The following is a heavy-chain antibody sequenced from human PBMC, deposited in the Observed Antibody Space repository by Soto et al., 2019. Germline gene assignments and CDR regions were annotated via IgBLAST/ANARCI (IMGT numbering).Heavy chain of an antibody. CDR1: GFTFSSYG. CDR3: ARDAASLRRSAYYFDY. V-gene: IGHV3-33*01. Sequence: QVQLVESGGGVVQPGRSLRLSCAASGFTFSSYGMHWVRQAPGKGLEWVAVIWYDGSNKYYADSVKGRFTISRDNSKNTLYLQMNSLRAEDTAVYYCARDAASLRRSAYYFDYWGQGTLVTVSS. D-gene: IGHD3-16*01. CDR2: IWYDGSNK. J-gene: IGHJ4*02.